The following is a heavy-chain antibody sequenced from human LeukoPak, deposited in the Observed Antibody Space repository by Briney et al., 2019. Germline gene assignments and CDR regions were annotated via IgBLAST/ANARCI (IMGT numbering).Heavy chain of an antibody. J-gene: IGHJ4*02. CDR3: ACERRYDFWSGSHY. Sequence: ASVKVSCKASGYTFTGYYMHWVRQAPGQGLEWMGWINPNSGGTNYAQKFQGRVTMTRDTSISTAYMELSRLRSDGTAVYYCACERRYDFWSGSHYWGQGTLVTVSS. CDR2: INPNSGGT. D-gene: IGHD3-3*01. V-gene: IGHV1-2*02. CDR1: GYTFTGYY.